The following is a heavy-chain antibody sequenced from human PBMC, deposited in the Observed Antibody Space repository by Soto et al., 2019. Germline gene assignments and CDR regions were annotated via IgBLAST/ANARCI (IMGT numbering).Heavy chain of an antibody. Sequence: QITLKESGPTLVKPTQTLTLTCTFSGFSLSTSGVGVGWIRQPPGKALEWLALIYWDDDKRYSPSLKSRLTIPKDKSKTQVVITMTKMDPVDTATYYCAHSLAASHYGAYAPINSFDYWGQGTLVTVSS. CDR2: IYWDDDK. D-gene: IGHD4-17*01. J-gene: IGHJ4*02. V-gene: IGHV2-5*02. CDR3: AHSLAASHYGAYAPINSFDY. CDR1: GFSLSTSGVG.